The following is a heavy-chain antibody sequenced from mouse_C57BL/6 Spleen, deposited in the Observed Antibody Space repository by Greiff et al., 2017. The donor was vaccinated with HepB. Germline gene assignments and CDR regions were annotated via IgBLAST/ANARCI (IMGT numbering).Heavy chain of an antibody. Sequence: EVQLVESGPGLVKPSQSLSLTCSVTGYSITSGYYWNWIRQFPGNKLEWMGYISYDGSNNYNPSLKNRISITRDTSKNQFFLKLNSVTTEDTATYYCARETEYLDYWGQGTTLTVSS. V-gene: IGHV3-6*01. CDR3: ARETEYLDY. J-gene: IGHJ2*01. CDR2: ISYDGSN. CDR1: GYSITSGYY.